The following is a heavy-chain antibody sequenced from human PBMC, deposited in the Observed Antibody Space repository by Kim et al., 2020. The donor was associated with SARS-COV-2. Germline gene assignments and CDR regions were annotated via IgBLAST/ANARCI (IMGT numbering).Heavy chain of an antibody. Sequence: ASVKVSCKASGYTFIGYYLHWVRQAPGQGLEWMGRMNPNTGGTNYAQKFQGRVTMTRDTSVRTAYMELGSLRSDDTAVYYCGRVLRDYDVLTGYSSPYFDYWGQGALVTVSS. J-gene: IGHJ4*02. CDR1: GYTFIGYY. CDR2: MNPNTGGT. D-gene: IGHD3-9*01. CDR3: GRVLRDYDVLTGYSSPYFDY. V-gene: IGHV1-2*06.